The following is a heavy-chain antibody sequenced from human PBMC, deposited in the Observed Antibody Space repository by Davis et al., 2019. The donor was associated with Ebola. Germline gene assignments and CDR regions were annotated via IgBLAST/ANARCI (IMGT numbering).Heavy chain of an antibody. CDR2: INHSGST. D-gene: IGHD2-15*01. CDR1: GGSFSGYY. CDR3: ARGPDCSGGSCYSGSRGYKNY. V-gene: IGHV4-34*01. Sequence: MPSETLSLTCAVYGGSFSGYYWSWIRQPPGKGLEWIGEINHSGSTNYNPSLKSRVTISVDTSKNQFSLKLSSVTAADTAVYYCARGPDCSGGSCYSGSRGYKNYWGQGTMVTVSS. J-gene: IGHJ4*02.